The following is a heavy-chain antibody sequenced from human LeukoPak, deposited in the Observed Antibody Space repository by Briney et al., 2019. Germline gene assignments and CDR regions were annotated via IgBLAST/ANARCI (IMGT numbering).Heavy chain of an antibody. J-gene: IGHJ4*02. CDR3: ARGHQVAARPVDY. D-gene: IGHD6-6*01. Sequence: GGSLRLSCATSGFTFSSYGMHWVRQAPGKGLEWVAVISYDGSNKYYADSVKGRFTISRDKSKNTLYLQVNSLRAEDTAVYYCARGHQVAARPVDYWGQGTLVTVSS. CDR2: ISYDGSNK. CDR1: GFTFSSYG. V-gene: IGHV3-30*03.